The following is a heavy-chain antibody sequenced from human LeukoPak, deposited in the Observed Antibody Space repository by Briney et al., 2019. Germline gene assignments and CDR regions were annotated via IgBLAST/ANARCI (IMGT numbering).Heavy chain of an antibody. Sequence: PSETLSLTCTVSGGSISSYYWNWIRQSPGRGLDWIGYIYDSGTTNYNPSHKTRVTISLDTSKSQFSLRLSSVTAADTAVYYCARSRNLRTSHFDYWGQGIRVAVSS. J-gene: IGHJ4*02. CDR3: ARSRNLRTSHFDY. CDR1: GGSISSYY. CDR2: IYDSGTT. V-gene: IGHV4-59*03. D-gene: IGHD1-14*01.